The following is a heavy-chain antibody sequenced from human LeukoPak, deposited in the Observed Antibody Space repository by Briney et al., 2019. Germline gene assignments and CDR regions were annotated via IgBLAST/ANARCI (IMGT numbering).Heavy chain of an antibody. V-gene: IGHV1-18*01. Sequence: VKVSCKACGYTFTSYGISWVRQAPGQGLEWMGWISAYNGNTNYAQKLQGRVTMTTDTSTSTAYMELRSLRSDDTAVYYCARARRDYYDSSGAGYWGQGTLVTVSS. CDR3: ARARRDYYDSSGAGY. J-gene: IGHJ4*02. CDR1: GYTFTSYG. CDR2: ISAYNGNT. D-gene: IGHD3-22*01.